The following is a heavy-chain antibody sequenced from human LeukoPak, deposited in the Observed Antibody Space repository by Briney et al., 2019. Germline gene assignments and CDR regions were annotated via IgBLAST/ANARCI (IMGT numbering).Heavy chain of an antibody. Sequence: GRSLRLSCAASGFTFSSYGMHWVRQAPGKGLEWVAVIWYDGSNKYYADSVKGRFTISRDNSKNTLYLQMDSLRAEDTAVYYCARDRSFCAVTTCSHYYGMDVWGQGTTVTVSS. CDR3: ARDRSFCAVTTCSHYYGMDV. CDR2: IWYDGSNK. CDR1: GFTFSSYG. J-gene: IGHJ6*02. V-gene: IGHV3-33*01. D-gene: IGHD4-17*01.